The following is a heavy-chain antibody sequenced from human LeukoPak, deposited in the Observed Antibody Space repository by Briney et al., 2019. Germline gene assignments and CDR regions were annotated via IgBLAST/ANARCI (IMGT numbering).Heavy chain of an antibody. D-gene: IGHD2-15*01. CDR2: MYTDGDT. Sequence: PSETLSLTCDVSGASISGYWWSWIRQPAGKGLEWIGRMYTDGDTNYNPALKSRVTVSVDTSKNLFSLKLISVTAADTAVYYCARAPAGGGGTCPFDSWGQGTLVTVSS. CDR1: GASISGYW. J-gene: IGHJ4*02. CDR3: ARAPAGGGGTCPFDS. V-gene: IGHV4-4*07.